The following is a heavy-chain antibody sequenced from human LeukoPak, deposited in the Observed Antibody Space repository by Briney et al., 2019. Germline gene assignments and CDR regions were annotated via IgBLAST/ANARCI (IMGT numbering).Heavy chain of an antibody. Sequence: SETLSLTCTVSGGSISSSSYYWGWIRQPPGKGLEWIGSIYYSGSTYYNPSLKSRVTISVDTSKNQFSLKLSSVTAADTAVYYCATMNYRSGSYTSSYHDYWGQGTLVTVSS. CDR2: IYYSGST. CDR1: GGSISSSSYY. J-gene: IGHJ4*02. V-gene: IGHV4-39*01. CDR3: ATMNYRSGSYTSSYHDY. D-gene: IGHD3-10*01.